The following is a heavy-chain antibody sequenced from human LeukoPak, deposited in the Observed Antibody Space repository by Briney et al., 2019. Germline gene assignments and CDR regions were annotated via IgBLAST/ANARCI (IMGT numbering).Heavy chain of an antibody. CDR2: ISSGGHTI. CDR1: GFTVSTRY. D-gene: IGHD5-12*01. Sequence: GGSLRLSCAASGFTVSTRYMSWIRQAPGRGLEWISYISSGGHTIYYADSVKGRFTISRDNAKNSLYLEMNSLKAEDTAIYYCARDGAGEGGYDYRGYFDSWGQGTLVTVSS. CDR3: ARDGAGEGGYDYRGYFDS. J-gene: IGHJ4*02. V-gene: IGHV3-11*01.